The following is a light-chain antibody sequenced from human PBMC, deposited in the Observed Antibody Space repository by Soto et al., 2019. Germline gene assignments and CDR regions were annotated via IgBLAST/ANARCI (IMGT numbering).Light chain of an antibody. CDR3: SSYTSTSSHYV. Sequence: QSVRTQPASVSGSPGQSITISCTGSSSDVGNSNYVSWYQQHPGKAPKLIIYEVTNRPSGVSNRFSGSKSGNTASLTFSGLQADDEADYYCSSYTSTSSHYVFGTGTKVTVL. V-gene: IGLV2-14*01. CDR1: SSDVGNSNY. CDR2: EVT. J-gene: IGLJ1*01.